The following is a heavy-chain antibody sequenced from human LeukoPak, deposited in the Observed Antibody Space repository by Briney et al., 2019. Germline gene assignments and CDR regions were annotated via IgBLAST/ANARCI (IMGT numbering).Heavy chain of an antibody. D-gene: IGHD3-9*01. CDR2: IWYDGSNK. Sequence: GESLKISCAASGFSFSSYGMRWVRQAPGKGLEWVAVIWYDGSNKYYADSVKGRFTISRDNSKNTLFLQMNSLRAEDTAVYYCARDRYDILTGYYMYFDYWGQGSLVTVSS. CDR1: GFSFSSYG. CDR3: ARDRYDILTGYYMYFDY. J-gene: IGHJ4*02. V-gene: IGHV3-33*01.